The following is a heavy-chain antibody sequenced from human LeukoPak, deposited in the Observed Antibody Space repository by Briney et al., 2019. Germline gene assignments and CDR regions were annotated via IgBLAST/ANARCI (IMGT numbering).Heavy chain of an antibody. D-gene: IGHD1-26*01. Sequence: GGSLRLSCAASGFTFSSYGMHWVRQAPGKGLEWVASIRYDGSNKYYADSVKGRFTISRDNSKNTLYLQMNSLRAEDTAVYYCATQGSGSYLYYYYYYMDVWGKGTTVTVSS. J-gene: IGHJ6*03. CDR2: IRYDGSNK. CDR1: GFTFSSYG. CDR3: ATQGSGSYLYYYYYYMDV. V-gene: IGHV3-30*02.